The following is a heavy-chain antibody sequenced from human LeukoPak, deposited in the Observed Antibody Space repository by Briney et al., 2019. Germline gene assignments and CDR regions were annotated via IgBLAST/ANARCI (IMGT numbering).Heavy chain of an antibody. CDR2: ISYDGSNK. J-gene: IGHJ6*02. Sequence: GRSLRLSCAASGFTFSSYAMHWVRQAPGKGLEGVAVISYDGSNKYYADSVNGRFTISRDNSKNTLYLQMNSLRAEDTAVYYCAREIVVPAEIDYYYYYGMDVWGQGTTVTVSS. D-gene: IGHD2-2*01. V-gene: IGHV3-30-3*01. CDR3: AREIVVPAEIDYYYYYGMDV. CDR1: GFTFSSYA.